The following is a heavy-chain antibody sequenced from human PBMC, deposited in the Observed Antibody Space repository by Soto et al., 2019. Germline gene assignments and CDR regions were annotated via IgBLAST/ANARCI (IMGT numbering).Heavy chain of an antibody. CDR2: IYWDDDK. Sequence: QITLKESGPTLVKPTQTLTLTCTFSGFSLSTSGVGVGWIRQPPGKALEWLALIYWDDDKRYSPSLKSRLTITKDTYKNQVVLTMTNMDRVDTATYYCAHSRTGGYGDYVSHDYWGQGTLVTVSS. D-gene: IGHD4-17*01. V-gene: IGHV2-5*02. CDR3: AHSRTGGYGDYVSHDY. J-gene: IGHJ4*02. CDR1: GFSLSTSGVG.